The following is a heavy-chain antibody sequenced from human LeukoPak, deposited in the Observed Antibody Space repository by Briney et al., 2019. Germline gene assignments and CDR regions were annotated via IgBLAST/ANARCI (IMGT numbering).Heavy chain of an antibody. CDR2: ISSSGTTI. V-gene: IGHV3-48*03. J-gene: IGHJ4*02. CDR1: GFTFSSYE. Sequence: QAGGSLRLSCAASGFTFSSYEMSWVRQAPGKGLEWVSYISSSGTTIYYADSVRGRFTISRDNAKNSLYLQMNSLRADDTAVYYCATGSYGDCFFDFWGQGTLVTVSS. D-gene: IGHD2-21*02. CDR3: ATGSYGDCFFDF.